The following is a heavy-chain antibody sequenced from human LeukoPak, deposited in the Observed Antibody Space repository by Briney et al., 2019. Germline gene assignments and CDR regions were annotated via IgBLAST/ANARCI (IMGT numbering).Heavy chain of an antibody. CDR2: ISANDGKT. J-gene: IGHJ4*02. V-gene: IGHV1-18*01. CDR1: GFVFTSYG. CDR3: ATVQKMATTPFDY. Sequence: ASVKVSCKASGFVFTSYGFTWVRQAPGQGLEWMGWISANDGKTHYSERHQGRVTMSTDTVTSTAYMELRSLRSDDTAVYYCATVQKMATTPFDYWGQGTLVTVSS. D-gene: IGHD5-24*01.